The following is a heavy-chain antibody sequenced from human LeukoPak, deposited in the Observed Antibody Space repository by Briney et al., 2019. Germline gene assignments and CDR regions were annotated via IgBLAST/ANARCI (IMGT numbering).Heavy chain of an antibody. Sequence: PSETLSLTCAVYGGSFSDYYWSWIRQPPGKGLEWIGEINHSGSTNYNASLKSRVTMSVDTSKNQFSVKLSSVTAADTAVYYCERIPDPRITMLRGHYYGMDVWGQGTTVTVSS. D-gene: IGHD3-10*01. CDR3: ERIPDPRITMLRGHYYGMDV. CDR1: GGSFSDYY. J-gene: IGHJ6*02. CDR2: INHSGST. V-gene: IGHV4-34*01.